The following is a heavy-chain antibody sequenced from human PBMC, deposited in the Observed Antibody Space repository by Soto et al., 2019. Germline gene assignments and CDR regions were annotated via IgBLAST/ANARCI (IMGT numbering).Heavy chain of an antibody. CDR2: TYYRSKWYN. J-gene: IGHJ4*02. V-gene: IGHV6-1*01. CDR3: ARGEQYSGRIFDY. Sequence: QVQLQQSGPGLVKPSQTLSVTCGISGDSVSSNSAAWNWLRQPPSRGLEWLGRTYYRSKWYNDYAVSVESRITLNPDTSKNHFSLQLNFVTPEDTAVYFCARGEQYSGRIFDYWGQGTLVTVSS. CDR1: GDSVSSNSAA. D-gene: IGHD1-26*01.